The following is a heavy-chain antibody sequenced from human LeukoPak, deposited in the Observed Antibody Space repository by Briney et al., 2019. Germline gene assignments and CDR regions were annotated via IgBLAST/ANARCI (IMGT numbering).Heavy chain of an antibody. CDR2: IIPILGIA. D-gene: IGHD3-22*01. CDR1: GGTFSSYA. V-gene: IGHV1-69*04. Sequence: SVKVSCKASGGTFSSYAISWVRQAPGQGLEWMGRIIPILGIANYAQKFQGRVTITADKSTSTAYMELSSLRSEDTAVYYCAREDDYYDSSGYYYFFDYWGQGTLVTVSS. CDR3: AREDDYYDSSGYYYFFDY. J-gene: IGHJ4*02.